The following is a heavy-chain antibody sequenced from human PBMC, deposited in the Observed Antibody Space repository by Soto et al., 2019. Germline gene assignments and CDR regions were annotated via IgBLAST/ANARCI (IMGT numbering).Heavy chain of an antibody. V-gene: IGHV1-2*02. J-gene: IGHJ4*02. CDR3: ARGDYGTGGYPFPYFDY. CDR1: GYSFTGYY. D-gene: IGHD2-8*02. CDR2: INPDSGAT. Sequence: HEHLVQSGAEVKRRGASLKVSCKASGYSFTGYYIHWVRQAPGQGLEWMGWINPDSGATNYAQNFQGRVTLTSDTSISTASMDMTSLTSDDTAVYYCARGDYGTGGYPFPYFDYWGQGTLVIVSS.